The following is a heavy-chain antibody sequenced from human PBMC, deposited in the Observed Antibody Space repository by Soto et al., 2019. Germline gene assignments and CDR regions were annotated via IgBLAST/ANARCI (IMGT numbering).Heavy chain of an antibody. CDR3: ARVGRRWLQYYYDY. V-gene: IGHV3-48*03. J-gene: IGHJ4*02. D-gene: IGHD4-4*01. CDR1: GFTFSSYE. CDR2: ISSGGRTT. Sequence: DVQLVEAGGGLVQPGGSLRLSCAAFGFTFSSYETNWVRQAPWKGLEWVSYISSGGRTTYYADSVKGRFTISRDNAKNSLFLQMNSLRAEDTAVYYCARVGRRWLQYYYDYWGQGTLVTVSS.